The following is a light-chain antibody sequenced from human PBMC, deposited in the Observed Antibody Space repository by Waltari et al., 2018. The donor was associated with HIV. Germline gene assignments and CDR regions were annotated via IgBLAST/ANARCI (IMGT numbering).Light chain of an antibody. CDR2: QHS. CDR3: HSWDTKNVQV. V-gene: IGLV3-1*01. Sequence: SFDLIQPPSVSVSPGQPAASTCPGVKLGCKYACWCQQKPGMSPLFVISQHSKRPSGIPERFSGSKSGNTATLTITGTQAMDEADYYCHSWDTKNVQVFGGGTKLTVL. CDR1: KLGCKY. J-gene: IGLJ3*02.